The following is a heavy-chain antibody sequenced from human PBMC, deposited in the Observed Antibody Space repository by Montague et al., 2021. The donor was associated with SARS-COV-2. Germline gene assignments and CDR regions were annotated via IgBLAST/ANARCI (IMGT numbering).Heavy chain of an antibody. V-gene: IGHV4-34*01. CDR1: GGSFSSYY. J-gene: IGHJ4*02. CDR3: ARGQYSSSWDGFGYYFDY. CDR2: INHTGST. D-gene: IGHD6-13*01. Sequence: SETLSLTCTVSGGSFSSYYWSWIRQPPGKGLEWIGEINHTGSTNYNPSLKSRVTISVDTSENQFSLNLSSVTAADTAVYYCARGQYSSSWDGFGYYFDYWGQGTLVTVSS.